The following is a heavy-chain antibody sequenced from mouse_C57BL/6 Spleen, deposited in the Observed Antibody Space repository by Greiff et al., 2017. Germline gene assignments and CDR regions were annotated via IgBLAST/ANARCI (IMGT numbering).Heavy chain of an antibody. D-gene: IGHD1-1*01. CDR3: ARGFITTVVVPFDY. J-gene: IGHJ2*01. CDR1: GYTFTSYW. Sequence: QVQLQQPGAELVKPGASVKLSCKASGYTFTSYWMHWVKQKPGQGLEWIAMIHPNSGSTNYNEKFKSKATLTVDKSSSTAYMQLSSLTSEDSAVYYCARGFITTVVVPFDYWGQGTTLTVSS. V-gene: IGHV1-64*01. CDR2: IHPNSGST.